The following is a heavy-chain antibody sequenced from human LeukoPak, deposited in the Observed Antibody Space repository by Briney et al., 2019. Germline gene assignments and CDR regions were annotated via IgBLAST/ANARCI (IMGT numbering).Heavy chain of an antibody. Sequence: SETLSLTCAVYGGSFSGYYWSWIRQPPGKGLEWIGEINHSGSTNYNPSLKSRVTISVDTSKNQFSLKLSSVTAADTAVYHCARGRNNWLLSYYFDYWGQGTLVTVSS. CDR3: ARGRNNWLLSYYFDY. D-gene: IGHD3-9*01. CDR2: INHSGST. J-gene: IGHJ4*02. CDR1: GGSFSGYY. V-gene: IGHV4-34*01.